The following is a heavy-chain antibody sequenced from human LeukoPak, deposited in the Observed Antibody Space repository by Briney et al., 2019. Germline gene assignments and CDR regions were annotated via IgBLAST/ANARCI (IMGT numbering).Heavy chain of an antibody. J-gene: IGHJ4*02. D-gene: IGHD3-9*01. CDR2: ISSSGSTI. V-gene: IGHV3-11*01. CDR1: GFTFSDYY. Sequence: PGGSLRLSCAASGFTFSDYYMSWIRQAPGKGLEWVSYISSSGSTIYYADSVKGRFTTSRDNAKNSLYLQMNSLRAEDTAVYYCARGAHILTGYYNLVGASGDYWGQGTLVTVSS. CDR3: ARGAHILTGYYNLVGASGDY.